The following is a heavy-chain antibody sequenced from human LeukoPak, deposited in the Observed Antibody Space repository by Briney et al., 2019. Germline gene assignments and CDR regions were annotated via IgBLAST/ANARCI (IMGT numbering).Heavy chain of an antibody. V-gene: IGHV4-59*01. J-gene: IGHJ4*02. Sequence: SETLSLTCAVYGGSFSGYYWSWIRQPPGKGLEWIGYIYYSGSTNYNPSLKSRVTISVDTSKNQFSLKLSSVTAADTAVYYCARGAPTQFDYWGQGTLVTVSS. CDR2: IYYSGST. CDR1: GGSFSGYY. CDR3: ARGAPTQFDY.